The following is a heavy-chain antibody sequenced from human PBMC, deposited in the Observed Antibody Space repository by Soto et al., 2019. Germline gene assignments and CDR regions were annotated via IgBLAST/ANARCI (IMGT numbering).Heavy chain of an antibody. D-gene: IGHD3-10*01. J-gene: IGHJ5*02. V-gene: IGHV4-34*01. CDR3: AKGPQARYYVSGTFYCSDP. CDR2: INHSGSV. Sequence: SETLSLTCAVYGGSFHGYYWSWIRQPPGKGLEWIGEINHSGSVNFNPTFKSRVSMSLDTSKNQMSLQLSSVSAADTAVYYCAKGPQARYYVSGTFYCSDPWGQGTLVTVSS. CDR1: GGSFHGYY.